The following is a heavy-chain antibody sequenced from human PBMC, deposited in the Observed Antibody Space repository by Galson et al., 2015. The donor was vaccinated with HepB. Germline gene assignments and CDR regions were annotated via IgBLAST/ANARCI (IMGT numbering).Heavy chain of an antibody. CDR2: ISAYNGNT. CDR1: GYTFTGYG. CDR3: ARDSPGIAAAESFDY. D-gene: IGHD6-13*01. J-gene: IGHJ4*02. V-gene: IGHV1-18*04. Sequence: SVKVSCKASGYTFTGYGISWVRQAPGQGLEWMGWISAYNGNTNYAQKLQGRVTMTTDTSTSTAYMELRSLRSDDTAVYYCARDSPGIAAAESFDYWGQGTLVTVSS.